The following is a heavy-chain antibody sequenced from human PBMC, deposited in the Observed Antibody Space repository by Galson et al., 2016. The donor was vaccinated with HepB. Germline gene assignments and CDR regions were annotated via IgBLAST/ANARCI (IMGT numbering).Heavy chain of an antibody. D-gene: IGHD6-13*01. Sequence: SLRLSCAASGFTVSSNYMNWVRQAPGKGLEWVSYIGSGSTTIYYADSVKGRFIVSRDNAKNSLYLQMNSLRDDDTAVYYCARDGGQQVVRWERLRKVYYYYPMDVWGQGTTVTVSS. CDR3: ARDGGQQVVRWERLRKVYYYYPMDV. CDR1: GFTVSSNY. V-gene: IGHV3-48*02. J-gene: IGHJ6*02. CDR2: IGSGSTTI.